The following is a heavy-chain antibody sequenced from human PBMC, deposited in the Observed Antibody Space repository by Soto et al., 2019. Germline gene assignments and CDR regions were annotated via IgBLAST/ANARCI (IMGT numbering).Heavy chain of an antibody. CDR3: ARDSAGTTSFDWFDP. CDR2: IFASGRT. J-gene: IGHJ5*02. D-gene: IGHD1-7*01. Sequence: SETLSLTCTVSGGSISGYFWSWIRQPAGKGLEWIGRIFASGRTDYNPSLKSRVTMSVDTSKNQFSLKLRSLTAADTAVYFCARDSAGTTSFDWFDPWGQGTLVTVPQ. V-gene: IGHV4-4*07. CDR1: GGSISGYF.